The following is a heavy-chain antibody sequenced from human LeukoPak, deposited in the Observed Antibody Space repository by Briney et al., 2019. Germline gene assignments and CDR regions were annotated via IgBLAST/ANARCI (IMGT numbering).Heavy chain of an antibody. Sequence: GESLKISCKASGYTFTSYGISWVRQAPGQGLEWMGWISAYNGNTNYAQKLQGRVTMTTDTSTSTAYMELRSLRSDDTAVYYCARGGYSGSYFTFDYWGQGTLVTVSS. CDR3: ARGGYSGSYFTFDY. CDR2: ISAYNGNT. D-gene: IGHD1-26*01. CDR1: GYTFTSYG. J-gene: IGHJ4*02. V-gene: IGHV1-18*01.